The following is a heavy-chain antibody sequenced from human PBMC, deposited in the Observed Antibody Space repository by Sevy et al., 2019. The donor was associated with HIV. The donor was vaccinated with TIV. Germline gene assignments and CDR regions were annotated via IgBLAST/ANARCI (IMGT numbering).Heavy chain of an antibody. V-gene: IGHV1-58*01. D-gene: IGHD1-26*01. J-gene: IGHJ6*03. CDR2: IVVGSGNT. CDR3: AAGERELLKSDYYYYYYMDV. CDR1: GFTFTSSA. Sequence: ASVKVSCKASGFTFTSSAVQWVRQARGQRLEWIGWIVVGSGNTNYAQKFQERVTITRDMSTSTAYMELSSLRSEDTAVYYCAAGERELLKSDYYYYYYMDVWGKGTTVTVSS.